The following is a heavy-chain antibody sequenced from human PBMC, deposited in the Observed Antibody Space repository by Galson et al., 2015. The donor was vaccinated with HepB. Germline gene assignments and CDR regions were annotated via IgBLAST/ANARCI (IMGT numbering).Heavy chain of an antibody. CDR3: VNLCGGDCYYSPEQ. J-gene: IGHJ4*02. CDR2: ISSDGSST. CDR1: GFTFSSYW. Sequence: SLRLSCAASGFTFSSYWMHWVRQAPGKGLVWVSRISSDGSSTSYADPVEGRFTISRDNAKNTLYPQMNSLRAEDTAVYYCVNLCGGDCYYSPEQWGQGILATVSS. V-gene: IGHV3-74*01. D-gene: IGHD2-21*02.